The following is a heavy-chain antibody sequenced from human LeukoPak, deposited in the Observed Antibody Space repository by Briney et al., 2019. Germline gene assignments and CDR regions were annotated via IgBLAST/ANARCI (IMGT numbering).Heavy chain of an antibody. D-gene: IGHD3-9*01. J-gene: IGHJ4*02. V-gene: IGHV3-23*01. CDR3: AKDVDWLFGFDY. CDR2: ISGSGTST. CDR1: GFTFSSYD. Sequence: GGSLRLSCSASGFTFSSYDMHWVRQTPGKGLEFVSAISGSGTSTNYADSMKGRFTISRDNSKKTLYLQMNSLRAEDTAVYYCAKDVDWLFGFDYWGQGNLVTVSS.